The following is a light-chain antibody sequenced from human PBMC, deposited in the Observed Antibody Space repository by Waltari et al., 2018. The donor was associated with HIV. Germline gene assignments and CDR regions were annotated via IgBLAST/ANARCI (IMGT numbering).Light chain of an antibody. J-gene: IGLJ2*01. CDR1: SSVVGGYTY. CDR2: DVS. V-gene: IGLV2-23*01. Sequence: SALTQPASVSGSPGQSITIPCTGTSSVVGGYTYFSWYQQHPGKAPKLVIYDVSERPSGVSNRFSGSKSGNTASLTISGLQAEDEADYNCCSYAGSSTLLFGGGTKVTVL. CDR3: CSYAGSSTLL.